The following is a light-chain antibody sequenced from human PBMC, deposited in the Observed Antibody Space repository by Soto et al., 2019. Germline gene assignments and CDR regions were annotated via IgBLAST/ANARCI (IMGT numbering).Light chain of an antibody. J-gene: IGKJ1*01. CDR1: QDVSSY. V-gene: IGKV1-9*01. CDR2: AAS. CDR3: QQYGSSLWT. Sequence: IQMTQSPSSLSAAVGDRVTITCRASQDVSSYLVWYQQKPGRAPELLIYAASTLQSGVPLRFSGSGSGTEFTLTISSLQPEDFAVYYCQQYGSSLWTFGQGTKVEIK.